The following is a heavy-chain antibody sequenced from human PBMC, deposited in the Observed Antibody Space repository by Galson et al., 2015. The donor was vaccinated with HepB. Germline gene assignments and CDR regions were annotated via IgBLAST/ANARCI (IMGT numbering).Heavy chain of an antibody. CDR1: GYTFSNYY. Sequence: SVKVSCKASGYTFSNYYIRWVRQAPGQGLEWMGIINRSGGSTSYAQKFQGRVSMTRDTSTSTVYMELSSLRCEDTAVYYCARRITGTTGGMDVWGQGTKVTVSS. CDR3: ARRITGTTGGMDV. V-gene: IGHV1-46*01. CDR2: INRSGGST. D-gene: IGHD1-20*01. J-gene: IGHJ6*02.